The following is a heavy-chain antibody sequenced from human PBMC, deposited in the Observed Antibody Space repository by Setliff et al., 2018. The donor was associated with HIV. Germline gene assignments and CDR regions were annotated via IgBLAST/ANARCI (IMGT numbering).Heavy chain of an antibody. V-gene: IGHV4-59*12. Sequence: LCLTCTVSGGSISTYFWSWVRQTPGKGLEWIGYIYYTGSTSYNPSFRSRVTISVDTSKNQFSLKLSSVTAADTAVYYCASSLAGRTDCWGQGTLVTVSS. CDR1: GGSISTYF. CDR2: IYYTGST. CDR3: ASSLAGRTDC. J-gene: IGHJ4*02. D-gene: IGHD6-6*01.